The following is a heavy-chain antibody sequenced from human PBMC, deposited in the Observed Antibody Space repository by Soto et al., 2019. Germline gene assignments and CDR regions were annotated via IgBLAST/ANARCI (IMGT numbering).Heavy chain of an antibody. CDR3: ASLPGDTYYYDSSGYWSFDY. D-gene: IGHD3-22*01. CDR1: GYSFTSYW. J-gene: IGHJ4*02. Sequence: PWESLKISCKGSGYSFTSYWIGWVRQMPGKGLEWMGIIYPGDSDTRYSPSFQGQVTISADKSISTAYLQWSSLKASDTAMYYCASLPGDTYYYDSSGYWSFDYWGQGTLVTVSS. V-gene: IGHV5-51*01. CDR2: IYPGDSDT.